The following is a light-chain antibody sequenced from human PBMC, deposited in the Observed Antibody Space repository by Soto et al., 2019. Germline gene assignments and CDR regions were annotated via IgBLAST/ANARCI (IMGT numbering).Light chain of an antibody. CDR1: SSNIGNNY. J-gene: IGLJ3*02. CDR3: GTWDSSLSAWV. Sequence: SVLTQPPSVSAAPGQKVTISCSGSSSNIGNNYVSWYQQLPGTAPKLLIYDNNKRPSGIPDRFSGSKSGTSATLGITGLQTGDEAYYYCGTWDSSLSAWVFGGGTKLTVL. CDR2: DNN. V-gene: IGLV1-51*01.